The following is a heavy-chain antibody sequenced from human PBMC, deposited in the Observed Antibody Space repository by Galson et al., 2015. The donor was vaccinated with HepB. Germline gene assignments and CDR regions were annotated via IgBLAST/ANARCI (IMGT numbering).Heavy chain of an antibody. CDR2: ISYDGSNK. CDR1: GFTFSSHG. V-gene: IGHV3-30*18. J-gene: IGHJ6*02. Sequence: SLRLSCAASGFTFSSHGMHWVRQAPGKGLEWVAVISYDGSNKYHIDSVKGRFTISRDNSKNTLYLQMNSLRAEDTAVYYCAKDSVAGTNYYYGMDVWGHGTTVTVSS. CDR3: AKDSVAGTNYYYGMDV. D-gene: IGHD6-13*01.